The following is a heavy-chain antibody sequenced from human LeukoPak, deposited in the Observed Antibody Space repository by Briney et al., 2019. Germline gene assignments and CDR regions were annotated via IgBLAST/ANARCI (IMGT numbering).Heavy chain of an antibody. Sequence: SVKVSCKASGGTFSSYAISWVRQAPGQGLEWMGGIIPIFGTANYAQKFQGRVTITADESTSTAYMELSSLRSEDTAVYYCARSLQYYYYYYYVDVWGEGTTVTVSS. J-gene: IGHJ6*03. V-gene: IGHV1-69*01. CDR2: IIPIFGTA. CDR1: GGTFSSYA. CDR3: ARSLQYYYYYYYVDV.